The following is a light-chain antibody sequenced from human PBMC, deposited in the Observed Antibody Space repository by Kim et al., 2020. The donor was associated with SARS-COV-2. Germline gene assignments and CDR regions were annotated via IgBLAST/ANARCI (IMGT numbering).Light chain of an antibody. J-gene: IGLJ3*02. CDR2: DVS. Sequence: GQSVTISCTGTSSDGGGYNYVSWYQQHPGKAPTLMIYDVSKRPSGVPDRFSGSKSGNTASLTISGRQAEDEADYYCCSYAGSYTWVFGGGTQLTVL. CDR3: CSYAGSYTWV. CDR1: SSDGGGYNY. V-gene: IGLV2-11*01.